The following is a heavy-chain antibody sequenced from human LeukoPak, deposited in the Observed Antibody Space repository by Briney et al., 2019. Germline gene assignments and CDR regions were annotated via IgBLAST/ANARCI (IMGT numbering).Heavy chain of an antibody. Sequence: GGSLRLSCAASGFTFSSYAMHWVRQAPGKGLEWVAVISYDGSNKYYADSVKGRFTISRDNSKNTLCLQMNSLRAEDTAVYYCESEGATFDYWGQGTLVTVSS. CDR1: GFTFSSYA. CDR2: ISYDGSNK. V-gene: IGHV3-30-3*01. CDR3: ESEGATFDY. J-gene: IGHJ4*02. D-gene: IGHD1-26*01.